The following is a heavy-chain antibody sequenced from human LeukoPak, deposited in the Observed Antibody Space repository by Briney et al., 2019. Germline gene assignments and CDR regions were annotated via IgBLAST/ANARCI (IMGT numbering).Heavy chain of an antibody. Sequence: GGSLTLSCTASGFTFSSYAMSGVRRPPGKGLEWVSSISCSGGSTYYAESVKGRLTISRENSKTTMYLQMNSLKAEDTAVYYCAKNGPWGYWGQGTLVTVSS. D-gene: IGHD7-27*01. CDR2: ISCSGGST. V-gene: IGHV3-23*01. CDR1: GFTFSSYA. J-gene: IGHJ4*02. CDR3: AKNGPWGY.